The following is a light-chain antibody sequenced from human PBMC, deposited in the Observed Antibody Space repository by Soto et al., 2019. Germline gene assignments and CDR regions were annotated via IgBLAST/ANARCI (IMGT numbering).Light chain of an antibody. Sequence: EIVLTQSPGTLSLYPGERATLSCRASQSVSSNYLAWYQQKFGQAPRLLIYGASSRATGIPDRFSGSGSGADFTLTISRLEPEDFAVYYCQQYGSSPPYTFGQGTK. CDR2: GAS. CDR3: QQYGSSPPYT. V-gene: IGKV3-20*01. J-gene: IGKJ2*01. CDR1: QSVSSNY.